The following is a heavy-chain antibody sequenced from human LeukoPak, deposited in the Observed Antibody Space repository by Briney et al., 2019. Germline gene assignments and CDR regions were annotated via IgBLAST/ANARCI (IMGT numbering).Heavy chain of an antibody. Sequence: SETLSLTCAVYGGSFSGYYWSWIRQPPGKGLEWIGEINHSGSTDYNPSLKSRVTISVDTSKNQFSLKLSSVTAADTAVYYCASFVGNNWFDPWGQGTLVTVSS. V-gene: IGHV4-34*01. D-gene: IGHD1-26*01. CDR3: ASFVGNNWFDP. CDR2: INHSGST. J-gene: IGHJ5*02. CDR1: GGSFSGYY.